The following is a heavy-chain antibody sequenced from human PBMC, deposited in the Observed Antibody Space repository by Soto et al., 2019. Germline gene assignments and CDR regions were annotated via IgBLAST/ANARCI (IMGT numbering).Heavy chain of an antibody. CDR3: AAGTGRREFDY. D-gene: IGHD2-15*01. Sequence: GGSLRLSCAASGFTFSNAWMSWVRQAPGKGLEWVGRVISKTDGGATAYAAPVQGRFTISRDDSKTTLFLHMNSLKTEDTAVYYCAAGTGRREFDYWGQGT. J-gene: IGHJ4*02. CDR2: VISKTDGGAT. V-gene: IGHV3-15*01. CDR1: GFTFSNAW.